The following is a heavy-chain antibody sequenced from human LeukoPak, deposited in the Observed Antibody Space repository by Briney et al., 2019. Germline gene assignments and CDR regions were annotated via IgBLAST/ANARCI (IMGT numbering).Heavy chain of an antibody. CDR3: ARGSWDYYDSSGASLDY. D-gene: IGHD3-22*01. CDR1: GFTFSNYW. Sequence: GGSLRLSCAASGFTFSNYWMGWVRRAPGKGLEWVSSIKKDASEKDYVDSVKGRFTISRDNAKNTLYLQMNSLRAEDTAVYYCARGSWDYYDSSGASLDYWGQGTLVTVSS. J-gene: IGHJ4*02. V-gene: IGHV3-7*01. CDR2: IKKDASEK.